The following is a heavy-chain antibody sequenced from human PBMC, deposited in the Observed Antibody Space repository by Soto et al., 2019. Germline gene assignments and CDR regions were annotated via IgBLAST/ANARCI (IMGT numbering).Heavy chain of an antibody. V-gene: IGHV3-53*01. CDR2: MYSGGNT. J-gene: IGHJ4*02. CDR1: GFTVSSDY. CDR3: ARASGSRLFDY. Sequence: EVQLVESGGGLIQPGGSLRLSCAASGFTVSSDYMSWVRQAPGKGLECVSVMYSGGNTYYADSVKGRFTISRDTSKNTLHLQMNSLRAEDTAVYYCARASGSRLFDYWGQGTLVTVSS. D-gene: IGHD1-26*01.